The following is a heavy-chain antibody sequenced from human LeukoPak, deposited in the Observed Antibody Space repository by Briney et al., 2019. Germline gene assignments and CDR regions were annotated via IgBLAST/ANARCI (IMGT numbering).Heavy chain of an antibody. CDR2: ISSSSSTI. D-gene: IGHD5/OR15-5a*01. Sequence: GGSLRLSCAASGFTFSSYEMHWVRQAPGKGLEWVSYISSSSSTIYYADSVKGRFTISRDNAKNSLYLQMNSLRAEDTAVYYCARACHYYYYMDVWGKGTTVTVSS. J-gene: IGHJ6*03. CDR3: ARACHYYYYMDV. CDR1: GFTFSSYE. V-gene: IGHV3-48*01.